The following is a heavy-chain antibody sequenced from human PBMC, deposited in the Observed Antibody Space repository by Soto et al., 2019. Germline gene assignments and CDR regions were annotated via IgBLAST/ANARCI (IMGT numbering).Heavy chain of an antibody. V-gene: IGHV3-23*01. D-gene: IGHD3-16*01. CDR1: GFPFSSYA. Sequence: EMQLLESGGGLVQPGGSLRLSCVASGFPFSSYAMSWVRQTPGKGLEWVSGISGSGGRTYYADSVKGRFTISRDNSNKTLSLPMHTLRVEDTAVYFCAKGGYYYLFDIWGQGTMVTVSA. CDR2: ISGSGGRT. CDR3: AKGGYYYLFDI. J-gene: IGHJ3*02.